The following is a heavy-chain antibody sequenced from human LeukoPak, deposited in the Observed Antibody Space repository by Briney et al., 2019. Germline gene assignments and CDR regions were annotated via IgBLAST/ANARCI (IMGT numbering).Heavy chain of an antibody. V-gene: IGHV3-11*04. Sequence: GGSLRLSCAASGFSFSDFYMTWIRQAPGKGLEWAAYISSSGGTIHYADSVKGRFTISRDDAKKSVYLQLNSLRIEDTGVYYCATRRGRYFYYMDVWGNGTTVTVSS. CDR2: ISSSGGTI. CDR3: ATRRGRYFYYMDV. J-gene: IGHJ6*03. CDR1: GFSFSDFY.